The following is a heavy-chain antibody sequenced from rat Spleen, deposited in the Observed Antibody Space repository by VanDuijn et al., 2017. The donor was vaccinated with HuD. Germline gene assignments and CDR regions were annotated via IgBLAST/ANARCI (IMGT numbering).Heavy chain of an antibody. CDR1: GFSLTSYHV. D-gene: IGHD4-3*01. Sequence: VQLKESGPGLVQPSQTLSLTCTVSGFSLTSYHVSWVRQPPGNRLEWMGYINSAGSTNYNPSLKSRISITRDTSKNQFFLQVNSVTTEDTATYFCARFHYNSGYGIYWGHGVMVTVSS. CDR2: INSAGST. V-gene: IGHV3-3*01. CDR3: ARFHYNSGYGIY. J-gene: IGHJ2*01.